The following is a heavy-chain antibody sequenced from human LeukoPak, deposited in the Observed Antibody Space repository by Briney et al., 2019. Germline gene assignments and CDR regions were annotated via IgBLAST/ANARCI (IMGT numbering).Heavy chain of an antibody. Sequence: ASVKVSCKASGYTFTSYDINLVRQATGQGLEWMGWMNPNSGNTGYAQKFQGRVTMTRNTSISTFYMDLSSLRSEDTAVYYCARALAWGGSYYYYYYMAVWSKGSTITVSS. J-gene: IGHJ6*03. D-gene: IGHD1-26*01. CDR1: GYTFTSYD. V-gene: IGHV1-8*01. CDR3: ARALAWGGSYYYYYYMAV. CDR2: MNPNSGNT.